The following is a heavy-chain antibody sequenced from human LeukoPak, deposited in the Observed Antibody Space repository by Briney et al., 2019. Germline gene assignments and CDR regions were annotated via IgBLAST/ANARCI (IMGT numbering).Heavy chain of an antibody. Sequence: PGGSLRLSCAASGFTFSSYCMNWVRQAPGKGLEWVSSISSSSSYIYYADSVKGRFTISRDNAKNSLYLQMNSLRAEDTAVYYCARDPNYYDSSGTNVDAFDIWGQGTMVTVSS. J-gene: IGHJ3*02. CDR2: ISSSSSYI. CDR1: GFTFSSYC. D-gene: IGHD3-22*01. V-gene: IGHV3-21*01. CDR3: ARDPNYYDSSGTNVDAFDI.